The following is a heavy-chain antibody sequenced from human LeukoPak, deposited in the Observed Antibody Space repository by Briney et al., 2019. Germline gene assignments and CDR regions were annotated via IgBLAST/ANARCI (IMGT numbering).Heavy chain of an antibody. V-gene: IGHV4-30-4*01. J-gene: IGHJ4*02. Sequence: SETLSLTCTVSGGSISSGDYYWSWIRQPPGKGLEWIGYIYYSGSTYYNPSLKSRVTISVDTSKNQFSLKLGSVTAADTAVYYCARAREKAYYDFWSGYPTNYYFDYWGQGTLVTVSS. D-gene: IGHD3-3*01. CDR1: GGSISSGDYY. CDR2: IYYSGST. CDR3: ARAREKAYYDFWSGYPTNYYFDY.